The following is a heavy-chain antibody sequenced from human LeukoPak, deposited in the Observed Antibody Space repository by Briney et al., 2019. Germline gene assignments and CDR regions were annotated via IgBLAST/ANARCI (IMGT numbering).Heavy chain of an antibody. D-gene: IGHD5-12*01. V-gene: IGHV3-21*01. CDR3: AREVTGDIGYDCALTRFWYYYYYMDV. J-gene: IGHJ6*03. Sequence: GGSLRLSCAASGFTFSSYSMNWVRQAPGKGLEWVSSISSSSSYIYYADSVKGRFTISRDNAKNSLYLQMNSLRAEDTAVYYCAREVTGDIGYDCALTRFWYYYYYMDVWGKGTTVTVSS. CDR1: GFTFSSYS. CDR2: ISSSSSYI.